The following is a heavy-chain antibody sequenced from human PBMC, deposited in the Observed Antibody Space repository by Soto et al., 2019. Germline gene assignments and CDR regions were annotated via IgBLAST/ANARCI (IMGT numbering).Heavy chain of an antibody. Sequence: NPSETLSLTCTVSGGSISSYYWSWIRQPAGKGLEWIGRIYTSGSTNYNPSLKSRVTMSVDTSKNQFSLKLSSVTAADTAVYYCARQGRVVVAAKYFDYWGQGTLVTVYS. D-gene: IGHD2-15*01. CDR2: IYTSGST. CDR1: GGSISSYY. CDR3: ARQGRVVVAAKYFDY. J-gene: IGHJ4*02. V-gene: IGHV4-4*07.